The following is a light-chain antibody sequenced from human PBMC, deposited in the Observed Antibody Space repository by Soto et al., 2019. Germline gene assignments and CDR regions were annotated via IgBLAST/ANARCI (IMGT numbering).Light chain of an antibody. CDR1: ESISSN. Sequence: IVMTECPSTLSVYPGERATLSCRASESISSNLAWYQQKRGKAPRLLIYGAFIRATGIPARFSGSGSGTEFTLTISSLQTEDFAVYYCQQYNNWPPRTFGQGTKVDIK. CDR3: QQYNNWPPRT. J-gene: IGKJ1*01. CDR2: GAF. V-gene: IGKV3-15*01.